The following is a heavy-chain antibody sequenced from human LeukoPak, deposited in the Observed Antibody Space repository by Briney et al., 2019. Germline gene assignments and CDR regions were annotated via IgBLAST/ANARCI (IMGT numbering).Heavy chain of an antibody. CDR2: IYHSGST. Sequence: SQTLSLTCTVSGGSISSGGYYWSWIRQPPGKGLEWIGYIYHSGSTYYNPSLKSRVTISVDRSKSQFSLKLSSVTAADTAVYYCARTLMVRGVIDAFDIWGQGTMVTVSS. V-gene: IGHV4-30-2*01. D-gene: IGHD3-10*01. CDR1: GGSISSGGYY. J-gene: IGHJ3*02. CDR3: ARTLMVRGVIDAFDI.